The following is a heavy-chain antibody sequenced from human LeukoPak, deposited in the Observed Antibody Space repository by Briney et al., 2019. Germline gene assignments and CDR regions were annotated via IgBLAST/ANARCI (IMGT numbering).Heavy chain of an antibody. V-gene: IGHV4-59*01. CDR3: ARVYYDFWSGNYYYYYYMDV. J-gene: IGHJ6*03. CDR1: GGSISSYY. Sequence: PSETLSLTCTVSGGSISSYYWSWIRQPPGKGLEWIGYIYYSGSTNYNPSLKSRVTISVDTSKSQFSLKLSSVTAADTAVYYCARVYYDFWSGNYYYYYYMDVWGKGTTVTVSS. CDR2: IYYSGST. D-gene: IGHD3-3*01.